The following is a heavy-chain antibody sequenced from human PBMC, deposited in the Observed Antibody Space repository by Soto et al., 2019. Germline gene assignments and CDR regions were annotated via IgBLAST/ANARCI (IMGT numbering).Heavy chain of an antibody. CDR3: ARGRYSGYDRGYYYGMDV. V-gene: IGHV1-8*01. J-gene: IGHJ6*02. D-gene: IGHD5-12*01. CDR2: MNPNSGNT. CDR1: GYTFTSYD. Sequence: SVKVSCKASGYTFTSYDINWVRQATGQGLEWMGWMNPNSGNTGYAQKFQGRVTMTRNTSISTAYMELSSLRSEDTAVYYCARGRYSGYDRGYYYGMDVWGQGTTVTVSS.